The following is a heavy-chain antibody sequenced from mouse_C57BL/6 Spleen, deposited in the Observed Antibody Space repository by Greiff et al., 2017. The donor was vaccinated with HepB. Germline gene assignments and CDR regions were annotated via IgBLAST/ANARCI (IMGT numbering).Heavy chain of an antibody. D-gene: IGHD1-1*01. CDR3: ARDYGSSNYAMDY. CDR1: GFNIKNTY. CDR2: IDPANGNT. J-gene: IGHJ4*01. V-gene: IGHV14-3*01. Sequence: EVQLVESVAELVRPGASVKLSCTASGFNIKNTYMHWVKQRPEQGLEWIGRIDPANGNTKYAPKFQGKATITADTSSNTAYLQLSSLTSEDTAIYYCARDYGSSNYAMDYWGQGTSVTVSS.